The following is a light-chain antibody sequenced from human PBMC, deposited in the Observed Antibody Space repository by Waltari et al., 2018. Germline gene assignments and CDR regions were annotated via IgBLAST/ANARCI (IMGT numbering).Light chain of an antibody. Sequence: DIQMTQSPSSLSASVGDRVTITCRASQSSSRNLNWYQQKTGQAPKLLIYAASSFHSGVPLMFSGRGSGRDFALTLSSLQSDDVATDYCQQSYSIPLTRGGGTPVEIK. CDR2: AAS. CDR1: QSSSRN. CDR3: QQSYSIPLT. V-gene: IGKV1-39*01. J-gene: IGKJ4*01.